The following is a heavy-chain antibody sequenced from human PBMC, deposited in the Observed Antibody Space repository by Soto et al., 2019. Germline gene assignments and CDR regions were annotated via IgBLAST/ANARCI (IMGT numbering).Heavy chain of an antibody. CDR2: ISGSGVST. V-gene: IGHV3-23*01. D-gene: IGHD6-19*01. CDR3: GKGQASIAVDWFDP. CDR1: GFTFSTYT. J-gene: IGHJ5*02. Sequence: EVQLLESGGGLVQPGGSLRLSCAASGFTFSTYTMTWVRQAPGKGLEWVSAISGSGVSTHYADSVKGRFTISRDNSKNTLYRQMNSLRAEDTAVYYCGKGQASIAVDWFDPWGQGTLVTVSS.